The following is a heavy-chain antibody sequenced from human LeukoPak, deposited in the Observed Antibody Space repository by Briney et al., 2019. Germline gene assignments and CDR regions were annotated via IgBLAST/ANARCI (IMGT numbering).Heavy chain of an antibody. CDR2: ISWNSASI. CDR3: AKVANMIVVVTYFVY. Sequence: GGSLRLSCAASGFTFDDYAMDWVRQAPGKGLEWLSGISWNSASIDYADSVKGRFTISRDNSKNTLYLQMNSLRAEDTAVYYCAKVANMIVVVTYFVYWGQGTLVTVSS. J-gene: IGHJ4*02. V-gene: IGHV3-9*01. D-gene: IGHD3-22*01. CDR1: GFTFDDYA.